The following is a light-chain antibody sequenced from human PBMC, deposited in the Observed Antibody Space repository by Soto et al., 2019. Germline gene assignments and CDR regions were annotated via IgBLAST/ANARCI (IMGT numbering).Light chain of an antibody. CDR1: QSISSY. CDR3: QQSYSTPWT. V-gene: IGKV1-39*01. J-gene: IGKJ1*01. Sequence: DLQMTQSPSSLSASVGDRVTITCRASQSISSYLNWYQQKPGKAPKLLIYAASSLQSWGPSRFRGRGVWTQFNIHIRRLPPGCFATYYCQQSYSTPWTFGQGTKLEIK. CDR2: AAS.